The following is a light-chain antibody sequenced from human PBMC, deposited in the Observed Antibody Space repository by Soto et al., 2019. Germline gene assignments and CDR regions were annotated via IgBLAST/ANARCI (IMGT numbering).Light chain of an antibody. CDR2: DVS. Sequence: AIRMTQSPSSVSASIGDRVTIACRASQGISSSLAWYQQKPGKAPKLLIYDVSSLESGVPSRFSGSGSGTEFTLAISSLQPDDFATYYCQQYNSYPWTFGQGTKVDIK. J-gene: IGKJ1*01. CDR3: QQYNSYPWT. CDR1: QGISSS. V-gene: IGKV1-8*01.